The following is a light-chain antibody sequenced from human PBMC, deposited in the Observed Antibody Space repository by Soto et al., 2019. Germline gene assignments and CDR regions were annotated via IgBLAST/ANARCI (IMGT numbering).Light chain of an antibody. CDR3: TSYNTTTTRI. Sequence: QSALTQPASVSGSPGQSITISCTGTSSDVGGYNYVSWYQHHPGRAPRLMIYEVSHRPSGVSDRFSGSRSGNTASLSISGLKAEDEADYYCTSYNTTTTRIFGTGTKVTVL. V-gene: IGLV2-14*01. CDR1: SSDVGGYNY. J-gene: IGLJ1*01. CDR2: EVS.